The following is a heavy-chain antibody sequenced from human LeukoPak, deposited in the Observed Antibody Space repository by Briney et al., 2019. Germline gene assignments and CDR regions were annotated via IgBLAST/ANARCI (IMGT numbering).Heavy chain of an antibody. Sequence: PGGSLRLSYAASGFTFSSYAMSWVRQAPGKGLEWVSAISGSGGSTYYADSVKGRFTISRDNSKNTLYLQMNSLRAEDTAVYYCAKAPAYMVRGVRHFDYWGQGTLVTVSS. V-gene: IGHV3-23*01. CDR1: GFTFSSYA. D-gene: IGHD3-10*01. CDR3: AKAPAYMVRGVRHFDY. CDR2: ISGSGGST. J-gene: IGHJ4*02.